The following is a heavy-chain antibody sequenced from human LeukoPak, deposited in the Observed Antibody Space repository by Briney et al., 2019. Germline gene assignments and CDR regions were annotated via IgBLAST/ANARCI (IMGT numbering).Heavy chain of an antibody. CDR1: GYTFTSYD. D-gene: IGHD3-16*01. J-gene: IGHJ6*03. CDR3: ARGKGIMITFGGPPYYMDA. V-gene: IGHV1-8*01. CDR2: MNPNSGNT. Sequence: ASVKVSCKASGYTFTSYDINWVRQATGQGLEWMGWMNPNSGNTGYAQKFQGRVTMTRNTSISTAYMELSSLRSEDTAVYYCARGKGIMITFGGPPYYMDAWGKGTTVTVSS.